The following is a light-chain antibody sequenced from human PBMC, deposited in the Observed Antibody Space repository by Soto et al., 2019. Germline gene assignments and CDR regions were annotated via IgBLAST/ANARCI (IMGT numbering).Light chain of an antibody. CDR3: QQRSNWPIT. J-gene: IGKJ5*01. Sequence: EIVFTQSPATPSLSPGERATLSCRASQSVSSYLAWYQRKPGQAPRLLMYDTSNRATGIPARFSGSGSGTDFTLTISSLEPEDFAVYYCQQRSNWPITFGQGTRLEIK. CDR1: QSVSSY. V-gene: IGKV3-11*01. CDR2: DTS.